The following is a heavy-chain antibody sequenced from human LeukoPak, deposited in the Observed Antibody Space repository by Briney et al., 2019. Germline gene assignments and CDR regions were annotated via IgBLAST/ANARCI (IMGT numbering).Heavy chain of an antibody. J-gene: IGHJ4*02. CDR2: ISYDGSNK. D-gene: IGHD3-16*02. V-gene: IGHV3-30*04. Sequence: GRSLRLSCAASGFTFSSYAMHGVRQAPGKGPEWVAVISYDGSNKYYADSVKGRFTISRDNSKNTLYLQMNSLRAEDTAVYYCARDPYDYVWGSYRPPFDYWGQGTLVTVSS. CDR1: GFTFSSYA. CDR3: ARDPYDYVWGSYRPPFDY.